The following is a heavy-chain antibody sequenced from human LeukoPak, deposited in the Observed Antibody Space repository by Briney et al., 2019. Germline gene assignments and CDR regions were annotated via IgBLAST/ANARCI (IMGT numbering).Heavy chain of an antibody. CDR2: MNPNSGNT. D-gene: IGHD4-17*01. CDR3: ARTYYGDNLLDY. V-gene: IGHV1-8*01. J-gene: IGHJ4*02. CDR1: GYTFTSYD. Sequence: ASVKVSCKASGYTFTSYDINWVRQATGQGLEWMGWMNPNSGNTGYAQKFQGRVTMTRDTSISTAYMELSRLRSDDTAVYYCARTYYGDNLLDYWGQGTLVTVSS.